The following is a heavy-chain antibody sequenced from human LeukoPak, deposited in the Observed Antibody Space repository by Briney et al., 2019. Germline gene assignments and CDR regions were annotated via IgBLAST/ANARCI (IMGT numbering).Heavy chain of an antibody. CDR2: ISPNSGGT. CDR3: ARLSYYYDSSGRNAYYFDY. J-gene: IGHJ4*02. D-gene: IGHD3-22*01. Sequence: ASVKVSCKASGYTFTGYYMHWVRQAPGQGLEWMGWISPNSGGTNYAQKFQGRVTMTRDTSISTAYMELSRLRSDDTAVYYCARLSYYYDSSGRNAYYFDYWGQGTLVTVSS. V-gene: IGHV1-2*02. CDR1: GYTFTGYY.